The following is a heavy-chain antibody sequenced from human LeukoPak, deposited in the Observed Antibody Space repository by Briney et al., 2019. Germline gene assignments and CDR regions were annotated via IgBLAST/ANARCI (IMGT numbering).Heavy chain of an antibody. CDR1: GFTFSNYW. CDR3: ARATYDTNFYGSGPRWMDV. CDR2: IKQDGSEK. Sequence: GGSLRLSCAASGFTFSNYWMNWVRQAPGKGLEWVANIKQDGSEKYYVDSVEGRFTVSRDNTKNSLYLQMNSLRAEDTAVYYCARATYDTNFYGSGPRWMDVWGKGTTVTISS. J-gene: IGHJ6*04. V-gene: IGHV3-7*01. D-gene: IGHD3-10*01.